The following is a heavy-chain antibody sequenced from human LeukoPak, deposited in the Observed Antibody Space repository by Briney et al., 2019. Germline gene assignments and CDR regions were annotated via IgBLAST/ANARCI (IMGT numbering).Heavy chain of an antibody. CDR3: ARVPSGHLLIVVVTALSLAFDI. CDR2: ISGSGGST. D-gene: IGHD2-21*02. Sequence: HPGGSLRLSCAASGFTFSSYAMHWVRQAPGKGLEWVSAISGSGGSTYYADSVKGRFTISRDNSKNTLYLQMNSLRAEDTAVYYCARVPSGHLLIVVVTALSLAFDIWGQGTMVTVSS. CDR1: GFTFSSYA. V-gene: IGHV3-23*01. J-gene: IGHJ3*02.